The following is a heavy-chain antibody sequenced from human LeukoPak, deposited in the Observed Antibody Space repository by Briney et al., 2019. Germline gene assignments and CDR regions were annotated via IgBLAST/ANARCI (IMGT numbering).Heavy chain of an antibody. Sequence: SETLSLTCTVSGGSISSSSYYWGWIRQPPGKGLEWIGSIYYSGSTYYNPSLKSRVTISVDTSKNQFSLKLSSVTAADTAVYYCARADYGDSFDYWGQGTLVTVSS. D-gene: IGHD4-17*01. J-gene: IGHJ4*02. V-gene: IGHV4-39*07. CDR2: IYYSGST. CDR1: GGSISSSSYY. CDR3: ARADYGDSFDY.